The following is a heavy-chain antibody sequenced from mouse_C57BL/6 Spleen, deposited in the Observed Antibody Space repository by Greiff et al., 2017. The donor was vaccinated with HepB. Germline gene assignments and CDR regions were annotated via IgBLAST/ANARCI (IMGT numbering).Heavy chain of an antibody. J-gene: IGHJ2*01. Sequence: DVKLVESGGGLVKPGGSLKLSCAASGFTFSDYGMHWVRQAPEKGLEWVAYISSGSSTIYYADTVKGRFTISRDNAKNTLFLQMTSLRSEDTAMYYCARSGNYPFYYFDYWGQGTTLTVSS. V-gene: IGHV5-17*01. CDR3: ARSGNYPFYYFDY. CDR1: GFTFSDYG. D-gene: IGHD2-1*01. CDR2: ISSGSSTI.